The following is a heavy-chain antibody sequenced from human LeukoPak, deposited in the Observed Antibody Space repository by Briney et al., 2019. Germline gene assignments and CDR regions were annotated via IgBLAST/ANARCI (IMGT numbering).Heavy chain of an antibody. J-gene: IGHJ4*02. CDR1: GGSFSGYY. D-gene: IGHD5-24*01. V-gene: IGHV4-34*01. Sequence: PSETLSLTCAVYGGSFSGYYWSWIRQPPGKGLEWIGEINHSGSTNYNPSLKSRVTISVDTSKNQFSLQLNSVTPEDTAVYHCAREGERWLQFGYWGQGTLVTVSS. CDR3: AREGERWLQFGY. CDR2: INHSGST.